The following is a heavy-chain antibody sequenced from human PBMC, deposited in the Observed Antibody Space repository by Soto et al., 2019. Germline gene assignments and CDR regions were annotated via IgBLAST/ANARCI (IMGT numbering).Heavy chain of an antibody. CDR3: ASLHMDSSAYYTS. Sequence: SWTLSLTCTVSGGSISGSSYYWGWIRQPPGKGLEWIGSSYYSGSTYYNPSLKSRVTISVDTSKNQFSLKLSSVTAADTAVYYCASLHMDSSAYYTSWGQGTLVT. CDR2: SYYSGST. V-gene: IGHV4-39*01. CDR1: GGSISGSSYY. D-gene: IGHD3-22*01. J-gene: IGHJ5*02.